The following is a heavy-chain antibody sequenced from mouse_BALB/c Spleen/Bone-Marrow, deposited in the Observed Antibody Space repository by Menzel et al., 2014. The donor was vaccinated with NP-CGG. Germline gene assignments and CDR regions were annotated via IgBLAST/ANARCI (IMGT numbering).Heavy chain of an antibody. CDR2: IWGDGST. D-gene: IGHD2-4*01. CDR1: GFSLTGYG. J-gene: IGHJ4*01. CDR3: ARDSFLITRALDY. Sequence: VKLMESGPGLVAPSQRLSITCTVSGFSLTGYGVSWVRQSPGKGLEWLGMIWGDGSTDYNSALKSRLSISKDNSKSXVFLKMNSLQTDDTARYYCARDSFLITRALDYWGQGTSVTVSS. V-gene: IGHV2-6-7*01.